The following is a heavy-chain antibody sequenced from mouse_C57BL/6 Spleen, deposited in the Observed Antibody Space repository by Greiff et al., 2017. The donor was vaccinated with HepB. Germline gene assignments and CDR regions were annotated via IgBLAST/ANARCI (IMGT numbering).Heavy chain of an antibody. Sequence: VQLQQSGAELMKPGASVKLSCKATGYTFTGYWIEWVKQRPGHGLEWIGEILPGSGSTNYNEKFKGKATFTADTSSNTAYMQLSSLTTEDSAIYYCARQTPSYSGSSSYYFDYWGQGTTLTVSS. CDR3: ARQTPSYSGSSSYYFDY. V-gene: IGHV1-9*01. J-gene: IGHJ2*01. D-gene: IGHD1-1*01. CDR2: ILPGSGST. CDR1: GYTFTGYW.